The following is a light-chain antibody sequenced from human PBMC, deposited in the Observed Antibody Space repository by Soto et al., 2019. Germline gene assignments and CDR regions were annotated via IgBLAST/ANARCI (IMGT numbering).Light chain of an antibody. Sequence: ETVLTQSPGTLSLSSGERATLSCRASQTIRSNYLAWYRQTPGQAPRLLIYGASNRATGIADRFSGSGSGTDFTLIISRLEPEDFALYYCQQYGSSPWTFGQGIKVEIK. CDR1: QTIRSNY. V-gene: IGKV3-20*01. CDR3: QQYGSSPWT. CDR2: GAS. J-gene: IGKJ1*01.